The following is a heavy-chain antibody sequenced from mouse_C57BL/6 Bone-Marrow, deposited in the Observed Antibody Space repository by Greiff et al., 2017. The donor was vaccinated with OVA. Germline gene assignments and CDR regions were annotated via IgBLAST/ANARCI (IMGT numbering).Heavy chain of an antibody. CDR2: ISDGGSYT. V-gene: IGHV5-4*01. Sequence: EVKLMESGGGLVKPGGSLKLSCAASGFTFSSYAMSWVRQTPEKRLEWVATISDGGSYTYYPDNVKGRFTISRDNAKNNLYLQMSHLKSEDTAMYYCARDQGLRTRNYWYFDVWGTGTTVTVSS. CDR3: ARDQGLRTRNYWYFDV. CDR1: GFTFSSYA. J-gene: IGHJ1*03. D-gene: IGHD2-4*01.